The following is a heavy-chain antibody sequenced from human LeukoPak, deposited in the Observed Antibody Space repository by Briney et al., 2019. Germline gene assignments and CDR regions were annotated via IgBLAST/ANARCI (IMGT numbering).Heavy chain of an antibody. Sequence: PSETLSLTCTVSGGSISSSSYYWGWIRQPPGKGLEWIGSIYYSGSTYYNPSLKSRVTISVDTSKNQFSLKLSSVTAADTAVYYCARVSAGITMTIDYWGQGTLVTVSS. J-gene: IGHJ4*02. CDR3: ARVSAGITMTIDY. CDR1: GGSISSSSYY. CDR2: IYYSGST. D-gene: IGHD3-22*01. V-gene: IGHV4-39*07.